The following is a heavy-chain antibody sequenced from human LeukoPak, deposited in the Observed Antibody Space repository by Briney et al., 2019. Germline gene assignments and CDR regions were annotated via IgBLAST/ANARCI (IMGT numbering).Heavy chain of an antibody. J-gene: IGHJ6*02. CDR1: GGTFSSYA. CDR3: ARGTPAPRGYSYGTTLNYYYGMDV. Sequence: SVKVSCKASGGTFSSYAISWVRQAPGQGLEWMGGIIPIFGTANYAQKFQGRVTITADESTSTAYMELSSLRSEDTAVYYCARGTPAPRGYSYGTTLNYYYGMDVWGQGTTVTVSS. D-gene: IGHD5-18*01. CDR2: IIPIFGTA. V-gene: IGHV1-69*13.